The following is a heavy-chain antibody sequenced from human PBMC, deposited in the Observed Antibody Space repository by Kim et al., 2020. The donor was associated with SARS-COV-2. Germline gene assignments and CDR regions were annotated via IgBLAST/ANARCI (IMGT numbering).Heavy chain of an antibody. D-gene: IGHD3-9*01. CDR3: ALVIGNQEEDAFDI. CDR2: ISSSSSYI. CDR1: GFTFSSYS. V-gene: IGHV3-21*01. J-gene: IGHJ3*02. Sequence: GGSLRLSCAASGFTFSSYSMNWVRQAPGKGLEWVSSISSSSSYIYYADSVKGRFTISRDNAKNSLYLQMNSLRAEDTAVYYCALVIGNQEEDAFDIWGQGTMVTVSS.